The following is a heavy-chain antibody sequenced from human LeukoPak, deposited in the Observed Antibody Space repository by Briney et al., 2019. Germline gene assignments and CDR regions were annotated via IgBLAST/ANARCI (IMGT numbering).Heavy chain of an antibody. Sequence: GESLKISCKGSGYSFTSYWIGWVRQMPVKGLEWMGIIYPGDSDTRYSPSFQGQVTISADKSISTAYLQWSSLKASDTAMYYCARTRYSSSSGPYNWFDPWGQGTLVTVSS. CDR2: IYPGDSDT. CDR1: GYSFTSYW. CDR3: ARTRYSSSSGPYNWFDP. D-gene: IGHD6-6*01. J-gene: IGHJ5*02. V-gene: IGHV5-51*01.